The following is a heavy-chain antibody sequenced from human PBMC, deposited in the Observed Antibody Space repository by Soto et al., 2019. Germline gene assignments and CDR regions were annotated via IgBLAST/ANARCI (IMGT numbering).Heavy chain of an antibody. CDR1: GYTFTSYG. CDR3: ATDGAVADHGNYYEDFDY. Sequence: ASVKVSCKASGYTFTSYGISWVRQAPGQGLEWMGWISAYNGNTNYAQKLQGRVTMTTDTSTSTAYMELRSLRSDDTAVYYCATDGAVADHGNYYEDFDYWGQGTLVTVSS. V-gene: IGHV1-18*01. CDR2: ISAYNGNT. J-gene: IGHJ4*02. D-gene: IGHD6-19*01.